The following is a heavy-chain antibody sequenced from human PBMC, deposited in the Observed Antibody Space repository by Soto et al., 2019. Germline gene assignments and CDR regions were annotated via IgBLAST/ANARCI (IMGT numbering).Heavy chain of an antibody. Sequence: QVQLVQSGAEVKKPGASVKVSCKASGYTFTSYAMHWVRQAPGQRLEWMGWINAGNGNTKYSQKFQGRVTITRDTSASTAYMELSSLRYEDTAVYYCARELEMATRSLGYWGQGTLVTVSS. CDR1: GYTFTSYA. CDR3: ARELEMATRSLGY. D-gene: IGHD5-12*01. CDR2: INAGNGNT. V-gene: IGHV1-3*01. J-gene: IGHJ4*02.